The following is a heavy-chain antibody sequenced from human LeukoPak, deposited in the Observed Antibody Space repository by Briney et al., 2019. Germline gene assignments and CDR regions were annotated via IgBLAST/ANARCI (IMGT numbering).Heavy chain of an antibody. V-gene: IGHV3-7*01. CDR3: ARSHMVRGVIDY. D-gene: IGHD3-10*01. CDR2: IKQDRSEK. CDR1: GFTFTNYW. J-gene: IGHJ4*02. Sequence: GGSLRLSCAASGFTFTNYWMSWVRQAPGKGLELVANIKQDRSEKYYVDSVKGRFTISRDNSKNTLYLQMGSLRAEDMAVYYCARSHMVRGVIDYWGQGTLVTVSS.